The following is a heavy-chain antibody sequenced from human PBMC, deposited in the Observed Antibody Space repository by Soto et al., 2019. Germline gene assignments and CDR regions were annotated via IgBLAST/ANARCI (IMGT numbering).Heavy chain of an antibody. CDR3: ARDQENGDFTTEYCGMDV. CDR2: IIHIFGTA. Sequence: QVQLVQSGAEVKKPGSSVKVSCKASGGTFISYAISWVRQAPGQGLEWMGGIIHIFGTANYAQKFQGRVTITEEESTSTAYMELSILRYEDPAVSYCARDQENGDFTTEYCGMDVWVQGTTVTVSS. D-gene: IGHD3-22*01. J-gene: IGHJ6*02. CDR1: GGTFISYA. V-gene: IGHV1-69*01.